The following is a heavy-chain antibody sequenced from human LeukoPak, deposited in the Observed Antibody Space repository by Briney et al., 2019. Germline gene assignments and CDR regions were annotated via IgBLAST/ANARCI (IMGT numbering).Heavy chain of an antibody. V-gene: IGHV3-9*01. CDR1: GFTFDDYA. Sequence: GGSLRLSCAASGFTFDDYAMHWVRQAPGKGLEWVSGISWNSDTIAYADAVKGRFTISRDTAKNSLYLQMNSLRAEDTALYYCAKDAGSLGYSYGPEDYYGMDVWGQGTTVTVSS. CDR3: AKDAGSLGYSYGPEDYYGMDV. D-gene: IGHD5-18*01. J-gene: IGHJ6*02. CDR2: ISWNSDTI.